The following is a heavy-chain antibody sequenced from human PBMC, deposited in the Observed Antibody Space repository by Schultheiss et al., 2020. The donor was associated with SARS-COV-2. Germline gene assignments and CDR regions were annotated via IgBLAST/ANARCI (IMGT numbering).Heavy chain of an antibody. J-gene: IGHJ6*02. V-gene: IGHV4-31*03. CDR1: GGSISSGGYY. D-gene: IGHD3-10*01. CDR2: IYYSGST. Sequence: SETLSLTCTVSGGSISSGGYYWSWIRQHPGKGLEWIGYIYYSGSTYYNPSLKSRVTISVDTSKNQFSLKLSSVTAADTAVYYCARGGDFYGSGSYYHRGHPARSNYYYYGMDVWGQGTTVTVSS. CDR3: ARGGDFYGSGSYYHRGHPARSNYYYYGMDV.